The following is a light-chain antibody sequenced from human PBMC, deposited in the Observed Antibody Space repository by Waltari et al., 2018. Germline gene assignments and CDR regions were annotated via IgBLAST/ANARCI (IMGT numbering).Light chain of an antibody. CDR3: QQYGGSPRT. V-gene: IGKV3-20*01. Sequence: EIVLTQSPGTLSLSPGERATLSCRASQSISSSYLAWYQQKPGQAPRLLIYGASIRATGIPDRFSGSESGTDFTLTISRLEPEDFAVYYCQQYGGSPRTFGQGTKLEIK. CDR2: GAS. CDR1: QSISSSY. J-gene: IGKJ2*01.